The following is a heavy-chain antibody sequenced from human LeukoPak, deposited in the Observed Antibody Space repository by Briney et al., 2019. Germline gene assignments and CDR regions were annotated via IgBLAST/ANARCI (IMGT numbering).Heavy chain of an antibody. D-gene: IGHD5-18*01. V-gene: IGHV4-34*01. J-gene: IGHJ4*02. CDR2: INHSGST. CDR3: ARGSGARIQLWLFDY. Sequence: PSETLSLTCSVYGGSFSGYYWSWIRQPPGKGLEWIGEINHSGSTNYNPSLESRVTISVDTSKNQFSLKLSSVTAADTAVYYCARGSGARIQLWLFDYWGQGTLVTVSS. CDR1: GGSFSGYY.